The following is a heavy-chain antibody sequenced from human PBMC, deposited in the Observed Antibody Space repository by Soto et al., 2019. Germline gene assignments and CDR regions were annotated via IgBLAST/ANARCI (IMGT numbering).Heavy chain of an antibody. J-gene: IGHJ6*02. D-gene: IGHD3-16*01. V-gene: IGHV4-4*07. CDR2: MYISGST. Sequence: QVQLQESGPGLVKPSETLSVTCSVSGASIRDYHWSWIRQPAGRGLEWIGRMYISGSTKYNPSLTSRLTMSXDTSVNQFSLTLRSVTAADTAIYYXAXXXXXXXYRPEGDYXXXXXXVWGQ. CDR1: GASIRDYH. CDR3: AXXXXXXXYRPEGDYXXXXXXV.